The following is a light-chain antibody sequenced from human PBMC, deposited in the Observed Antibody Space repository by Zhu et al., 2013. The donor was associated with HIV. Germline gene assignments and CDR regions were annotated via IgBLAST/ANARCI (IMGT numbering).Light chain of an antibody. J-gene: IGKJ4*01. V-gene: IGKV3-20*01. CDR1: QSVANS. CDR2: GAS. CDR3: QQYGSSPLT. Sequence: EIVLTQSPVTLSLSPGERATLSCRASQSVANSLAWYQQKPGQAPRLLIYGASSRAPGIPDRFSGSGSGTDFTLTISRVEPEDFAVYYCQQYGSSPLTFGGGTTVEIK.